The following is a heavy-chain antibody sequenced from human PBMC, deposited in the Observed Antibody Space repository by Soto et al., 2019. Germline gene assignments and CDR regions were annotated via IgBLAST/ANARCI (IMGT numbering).Heavy chain of an antibody. Sequence: QVQLQQWGAGLLKPSETLSLTCAVYGGSFSGYYWSWIRQPPGKGLEWIGEINHSGSTNYNPPLKCRVTISVDTSKNQFSLKRSSVIAADTAVYYCASGPPVERRGYMDVWGKGTTVTVSS. J-gene: IGHJ6*03. CDR2: INHSGST. CDR3: ASGPPVERRGYMDV. D-gene: IGHD1-26*01. CDR1: GGSFSGYY. V-gene: IGHV4-34*01.